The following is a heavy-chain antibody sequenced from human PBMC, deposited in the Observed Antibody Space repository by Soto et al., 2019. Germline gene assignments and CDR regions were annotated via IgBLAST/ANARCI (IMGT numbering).Heavy chain of an antibody. Sequence: QVQLVESGGGLVQPGRSLRLSCAASGSSFSSYSIHWVRQVPGKGLEWVAVISYDGTYKHYADSVKGRFTFSRDNSMNTVYLQMSSLRAEDTAVYYCANDRGYYSSSWLFYWGQGTLVTVSS. V-gene: IGHV3-30*18. CDR2: ISYDGTYK. J-gene: IGHJ4*02. CDR1: GSSFSSYS. CDR3: ANDRGYYSSSWLFY. D-gene: IGHD6-13*01.